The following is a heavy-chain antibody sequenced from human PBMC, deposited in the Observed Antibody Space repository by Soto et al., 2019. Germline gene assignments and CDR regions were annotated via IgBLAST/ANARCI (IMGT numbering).Heavy chain of an antibody. Sequence: QVQLVESGGGVVQPGRSLRLSCAASGFTFSSYAMHWVRQAPGKGLEWVAVISYDGSNKYYADSVKGRFTISRDNSKNQLCLQMNSLRAEDTAVYYCARPLSRDAYNWGYFDLWGRGTLVTVSS. CDR2: ISYDGSNK. V-gene: IGHV3-30-3*01. CDR1: GFTFSSYA. D-gene: IGHD1-1*01. J-gene: IGHJ2*01. CDR3: ARPLSRDAYNWGYFDL.